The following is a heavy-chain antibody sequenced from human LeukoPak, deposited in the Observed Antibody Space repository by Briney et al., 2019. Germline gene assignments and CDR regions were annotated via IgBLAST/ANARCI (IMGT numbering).Heavy chain of an antibody. Sequence: IIYPAYSHTRYSPSFQGQVNISADNSISPVYLQWSSLKASDTAMYYCARHVYSGWYHAVGYWGQGTLVTVSS. J-gene: IGHJ4*02. CDR3: ARHVYSGWYHAVGY. D-gene: IGHD6-19*01. V-gene: IGHV5-51*01. CDR2: IYPAYSHT.